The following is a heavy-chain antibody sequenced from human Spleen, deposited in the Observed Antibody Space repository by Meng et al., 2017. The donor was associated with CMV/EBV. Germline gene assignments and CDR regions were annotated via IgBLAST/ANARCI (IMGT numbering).Heavy chain of an antibody. V-gene: IGHV4-4*07. CDR1: GGSISSYY. Sequence: QVQLQESGPGLVKPSETLSLTCTVSGGSISSYYWSWIRQPAGKGLEWIGRIYTSGSTNYNPSLKSRVTMSVDTSKNQFSLKLSSVTAADTAVYYCARESRRYSSSWPFDYWGQGTLVTASS. CDR3: ARESRRYSSSWPFDY. CDR2: IYTSGST. J-gene: IGHJ4*02. D-gene: IGHD6-13*01.